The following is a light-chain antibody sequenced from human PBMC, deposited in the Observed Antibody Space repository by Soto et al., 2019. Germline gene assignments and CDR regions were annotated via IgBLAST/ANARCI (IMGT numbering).Light chain of an antibody. V-gene: IGKV3-11*01. J-gene: IGKJ5*01. CDR2: GAS. Sequence: PGERATLSCRASQTITTYLAWYQQKPGQPPRLLIYGASNRASGIPARFSGSGSGTDFALTISNLEPEDFAVYYCQQRSNWPANFGQGTRLEIK. CDR3: QQRSNWPAN. CDR1: QTITTY.